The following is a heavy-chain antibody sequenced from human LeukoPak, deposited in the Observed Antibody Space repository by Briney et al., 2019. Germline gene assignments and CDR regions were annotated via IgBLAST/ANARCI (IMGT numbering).Heavy chain of an antibody. J-gene: IGHJ6*02. CDR2: ISSSSYI. V-gene: IGHV3-21*01. CDR3: ARDYRSGYYYGMDV. D-gene: IGHD6-25*01. CDR1: GFTFSSYS. Sequence: PGGSLRLSCAASGFTFSSYSMNWVRQAPGKGLEWVSSISSSSYIYYADSVKGRFTISRDNAKNSLYLQMNSLRAEDTAVYYCARDYRSGYYYGMDVWGQGTTVTVSS.